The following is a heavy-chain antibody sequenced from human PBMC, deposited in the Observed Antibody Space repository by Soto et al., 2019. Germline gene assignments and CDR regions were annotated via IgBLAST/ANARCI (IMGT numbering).Heavy chain of an antibody. Sequence: EVQLVESGGGLVQPGGSLRLSCAASEFTFSSYSMNWVRQAPGKGLEWVSYISSSSSTIYYADSVKGRFTISRDNAKNSLYLQMNSLRAEDTAVYYCARERWGWFDPWGQGTLVTVSS. CDR3: ARERWGWFDP. D-gene: IGHD7-27*01. CDR1: EFTFSSYS. V-gene: IGHV3-48*01. J-gene: IGHJ5*02. CDR2: ISSSSSTI.